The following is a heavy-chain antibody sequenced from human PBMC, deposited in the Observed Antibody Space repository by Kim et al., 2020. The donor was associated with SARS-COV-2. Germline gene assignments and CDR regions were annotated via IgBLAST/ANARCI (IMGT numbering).Heavy chain of an antibody. Sequence: SETLSLTCAVYGGSFSGYYWSWIRQPPGKGLEWIGEINHSGSTNYNPSLKSRVTISVDTSKNQFSLKLSSVTAADTAVYYCARGLLRNWNDVTWHWFDPWGQGTLVTVSS. V-gene: IGHV4-34*01. CDR1: GGSFSGYY. D-gene: IGHD1-20*01. CDR2: INHSGST. J-gene: IGHJ5*02. CDR3: ARGLLRNWNDVTWHWFDP.